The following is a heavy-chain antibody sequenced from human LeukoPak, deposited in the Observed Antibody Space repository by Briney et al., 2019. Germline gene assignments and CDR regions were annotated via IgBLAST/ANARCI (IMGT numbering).Heavy chain of an antibody. D-gene: IGHD6-6*01. J-gene: IGHJ4*02. V-gene: IGHV4-4*07. CDR1: GGSIRNYF. CDR2: IYTSGSI. Sequence: SETLSLTCSVSGGSIRNYFWSWIRQPAGKGLEWIGRIYTSGSIDYKPSLRSRVTISVDTSKNQFSLKLSSVTAADTAVYYCARVDPDSSSTLEVFDYWGQGTLVTVSS. CDR3: ARVDPDSSSTLEVFDY.